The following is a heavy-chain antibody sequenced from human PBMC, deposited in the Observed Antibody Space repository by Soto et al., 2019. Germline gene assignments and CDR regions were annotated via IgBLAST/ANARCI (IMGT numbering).Heavy chain of an antibody. J-gene: IGHJ6*03. Sequence: EVQLVESGGGLVQPGGSLRLSCAASGFTFSNYWMYWVRQAPGKGLEWVSRINSDGSVSSHADSVKGRLTISRDNVKNTLYLHMDSLRAEATAVYYCARGDCVGGTCYSLAGSFCYYMDVWGKGTAVTVFS. CDR3: ARGDCVGGTCYSLAGSFCYYMDV. CDR1: GFTFSNYW. D-gene: IGHD2-15*01. CDR2: INSDGSVS. V-gene: IGHV3-74*02.